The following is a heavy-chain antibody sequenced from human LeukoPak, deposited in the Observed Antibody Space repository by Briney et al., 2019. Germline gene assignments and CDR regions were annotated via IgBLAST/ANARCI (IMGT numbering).Heavy chain of an antibody. CDR2: ISGSGRTI. J-gene: IGHJ4*02. CDR1: GFTFSDYY. D-gene: IGHD2-2*02. Sequence: GGSLRISCAASGFTFSDYYMSWIRQAPGKGLEWISYISGSGRTIHYVDSVRGRFTISRDNAKNTVYLQMNSLRVEDTAVYYCARDPLVYMWGQGSLVTVSS. V-gene: IGHV3-11*01. CDR3: ARDPLVYM.